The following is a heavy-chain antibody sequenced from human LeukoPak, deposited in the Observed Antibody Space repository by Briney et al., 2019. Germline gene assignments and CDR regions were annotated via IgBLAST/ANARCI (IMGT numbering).Heavy chain of an antibody. CDR3: ARARGSLDH. V-gene: IGHV4-38-2*01. CDR1: GYSISSGYY. CDR2: IYHSGST. D-gene: IGHD3-10*01. J-gene: IGHJ4*02. Sequence: SETLSLTCAVSGYSISSGYYWGWIRQPPGKGLEWIGSIYHSGSTYYNPSLKSRVTISVDTSKNQFSLKLSSVTAADTAVYYCARARGSLDHWGQGTLVTVSS.